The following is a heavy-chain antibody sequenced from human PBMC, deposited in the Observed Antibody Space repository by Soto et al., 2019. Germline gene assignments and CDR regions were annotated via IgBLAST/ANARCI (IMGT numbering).Heavy chain of an antibody. D-gene: IGHD3-22*01. CDR2: INPNSGGT. CDR3: ARPPPYYYDSSGYEGMDV. Sequence: QVQLVQSGAEVKKPGASVKVSCKASGYTFTGYYMHWVRQAPGQGLEWMGWINPNSGGTNYAQKFQGRVTMTRDTSISTAYMELSRLRSDDTAVYYCARPPPYYYDSSGYEGMDVWGQGTTVTVSS. J-gene: IGHJ6*02. V-gene: IGHV1-2*02. CDR1: GYTFTGYY.